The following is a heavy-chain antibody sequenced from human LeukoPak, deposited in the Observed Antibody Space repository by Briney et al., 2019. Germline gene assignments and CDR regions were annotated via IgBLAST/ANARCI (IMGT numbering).Heavy chain of an antibody. D-gene: IGHD6-6*01. CDR1: GFTFSSYDFSNYA. CDR3: ARGDTFIASRPPVQGFDY. CDR2: ISDSGGRT. V-gene: IGHV3-23*01. Sequence: PGGSLRLSCAASGFTFSSYDFSNYAMSWVRQAPGKGLEWVSAISDSGGRTYYADSLKGRFTISRDNAKNSLYLQMNGLRAEDTAVYYCARGDTFIASRPPVQGFDYWAQGTLVTVSS. J-gene: IGHJ4*02.